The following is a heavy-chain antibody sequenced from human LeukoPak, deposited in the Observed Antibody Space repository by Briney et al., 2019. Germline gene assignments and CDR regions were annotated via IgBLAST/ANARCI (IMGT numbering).Heavy chain of an antibody. CDR2: IVPILGTA. Sequence: ASVKASCKASGGTFSTYAISWVRQAPGQGLEWVGRIVPILGTANYAQNFQGRVAITADRSTTTAYMELSSLRSEDTAVYYCARVPQGSSWPYYFDYWGQGTLVTVSS. CDR1: GGTFSTYA. J-gene: IGHJ4*02. V-gene: IGHV1-69*04. D-gene: IGHD6-13*01. CDR3: ARVPQGSSWPYYFDY.